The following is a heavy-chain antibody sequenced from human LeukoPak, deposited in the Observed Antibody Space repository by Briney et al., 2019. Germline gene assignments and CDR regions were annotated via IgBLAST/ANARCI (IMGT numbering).Heavy chain of an antibody. CDR1: GGSISSYY. V-gene: IGHV4-59*01. D-gene: IGHD4-23*01. J-gene: IGHJ4*02. CDR2: IYYSGST. Sequence: SETLSLTCTVSGGSISSYYWSWIRQPPGKGLEWIGYIYYSGSTNYNPSLKSRVTISVDTSKNQFSLKLSSVTAADTAVYYCAGDADYGGNLFDYWGQGTLVTVSS. CDR3: AGDADYGGNLFDY.